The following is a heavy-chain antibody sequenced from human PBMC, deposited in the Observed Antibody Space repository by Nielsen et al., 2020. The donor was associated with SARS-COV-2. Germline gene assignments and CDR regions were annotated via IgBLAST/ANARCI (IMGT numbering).Heavy chain of an antibody. Sequence: ASVKVSCKASGYTFTSYDINWVRQATGQGLEWMGWMNPNSGNTGYAQRFQGRLTMTSDTSTSTAYMELRSLRSDDTAVYYCARVWGLRFDYWGQGTLVTVSS. V-gene: IGHV1-8*01. CDR2: MNPNSGNT. CDR1: GYTFTSYD. CDR3: ARVWGLRFDY. J-gene: IGHJ4*02. D-gene: IGHD3-16*01.